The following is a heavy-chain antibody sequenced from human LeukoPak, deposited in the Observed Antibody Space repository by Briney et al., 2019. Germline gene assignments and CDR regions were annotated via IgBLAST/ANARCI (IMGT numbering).Heavy chain of an antibody. CDR3: ARDPYCSSTSCYPT. D-gene: IGHD2-2*01. J-gene: IGHJ4*02. CDR1: GFTFSYW. V-gene: IGHV3-7*01. CDR2: IKQDGSEK. Sequence: GGSLRLSCAASGFTFSYWMSWVRQAPGKGLEWLANIKQDGSEKYYVDSVKGRFTISRDNAKNSLYLQMNSLRAEDTAVYYCARDPYCSSTSCYPTWGQGTLVTVSS.